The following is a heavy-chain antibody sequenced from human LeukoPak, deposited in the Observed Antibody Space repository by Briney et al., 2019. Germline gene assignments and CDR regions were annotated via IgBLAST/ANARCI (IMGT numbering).Heavy chain of an antibody. V-gene: IGHV1-24*01. D-gene: IGHD2-2*01. CDR2: FDPEDGET. J-gene: IGHJ5*02. CDR1: GYTLTELS. CDR3: ATVVCSSTSCYATYWFDP. Sequence: ASVKVSCKVSGYTLTELSMHWVRQAPGKGREWVGGFDPEDGETIYAQRFQGRVTMTEDTSTDTAYMELSSLRSEDTAVYYCATVVCSSTSCYATYWFDPWGQGTLVTVSS.